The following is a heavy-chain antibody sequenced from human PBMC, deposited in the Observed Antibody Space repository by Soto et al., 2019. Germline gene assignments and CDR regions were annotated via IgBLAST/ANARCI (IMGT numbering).Heavy chain of an antibody. Sequence: PGESLKISCAASGFTFSSYSMHWVRQAPGKGLEWVAVIWYDGSNKYYADSVKGRFTIPRDNSKNTLYLQMNSLRAEDTAVYYCARGQLWKSHALDYWGQGTLVTVSS. D-gene: IGHD5-18*01. CDR2: IWYDGSNK. CDR1: GFTFSSYS. J-gene: IGHJ4*02. V-gene: IGHV3-33*01. CDR3: ARGQLWKSHALDY.